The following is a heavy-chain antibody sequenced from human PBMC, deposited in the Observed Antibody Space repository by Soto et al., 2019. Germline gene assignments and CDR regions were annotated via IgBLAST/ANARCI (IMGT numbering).Heavy chain of an antibody. CDR1: GGAFNNFA. CDR3: ARDRVKRGSSYYYGMDV. CDR2: IIPFFSSP. Sequence: QVQLVQSGAEVKKPGSSVKVSCKASGGAFNNFAISWVRQAPGQGLEWMGAIIPFFSSPNYSQKLQGRLTITADEATSTAYMELNSLRSDGTAVYYCARDRVKRGSSYYYGMDVWGQGTTVTVSS. V-gene: IGHV1-69*12. D-gene: IGHD2-15*01. J-gene: IGHJ6*02.